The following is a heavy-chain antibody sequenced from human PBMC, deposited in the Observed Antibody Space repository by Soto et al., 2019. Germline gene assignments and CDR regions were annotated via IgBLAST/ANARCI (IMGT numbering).Heavy chain of an antibody. Sequence: PGGSLRLSCAASGFTFSSYSMNWVRQAPGKGLEWVSSISSSSSYIYYADSVKGRFTIPRDNAKNSLYLQMNSLRAEDTAVYYCARVERYYYDSSGPDYWGQGTLVTVSS. V-gene: IGHV3-21*01. CDR1: GFTFSSYS. CDR3: ARVERYYYDSSGPDY. J-gene: IGHJ4*02. CDR2: ISSSSSYI. D-gene: IGHD3-22*01.